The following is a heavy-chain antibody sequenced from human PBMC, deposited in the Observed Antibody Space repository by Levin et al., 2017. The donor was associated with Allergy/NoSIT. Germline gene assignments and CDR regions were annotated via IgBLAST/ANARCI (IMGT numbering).Heavy chain of an antibody. CDR3: ASLDYGDYSDY. V-gene: IGHV1-69*06. CDR1: GGTFSSYA. D-gene: IGHD4-17*01. J-gene: IGHJ4*02. CDR2: IIPIFGTA. Sequence: KISCKASGGTFSSYAISWVRQAPGQGLEWMGGIIPIFGTANYAQKFQGRVTITADKSTSTAYMELSSLRSEDTAVYYCASLDYGDYSDYWGQGTLVTVSS.